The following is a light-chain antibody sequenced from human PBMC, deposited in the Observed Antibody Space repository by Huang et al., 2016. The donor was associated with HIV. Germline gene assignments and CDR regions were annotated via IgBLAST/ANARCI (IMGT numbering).Light chain of an antibody. CDR3: QQYNNWPRT. Sequence: EIVMTQSPATLSVSPGERATLSCRASQSFSSNLAWYQQKPGQAPRLLIYGASTRATGIPARFRGSGSGTEFTLTISSLQSEDFAVYYCQQYNNWPRTFGQGTKVEIK. CDR2: GAS. CDR1: QSFSSN. J-gene: IGKJ1*01. V-gene: IGKV3-15*01.